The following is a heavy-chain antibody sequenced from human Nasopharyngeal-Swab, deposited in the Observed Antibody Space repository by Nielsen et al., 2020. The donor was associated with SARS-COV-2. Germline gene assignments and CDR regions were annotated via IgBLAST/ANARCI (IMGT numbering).Heavy chain of an antibody. V-gene: IGHV3-74*01. J-gene: IGHJ4*02. CDR3: SRDLGGAYGY. CDR2: ISDDENTI. CDR1: GFTLSWYW. Sequence: SCAASGFTLSWYWMHWVRQVPGKGLVWVARISDDENTINYADSVKGRFTISRDYAKNTLYLQMNNLRAEDTAIYYCSRDLGGAYGYWGQGTLVTVSS. D-gene: IGHD3-16*01.